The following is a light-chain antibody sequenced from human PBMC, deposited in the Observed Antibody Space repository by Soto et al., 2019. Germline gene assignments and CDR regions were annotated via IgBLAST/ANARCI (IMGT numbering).Light chain of an antibody. CDR2: ASS. V-gene: IGKV1-27*01. CDR3: QKYNSTPRT. J-gene: IGKJ1*01. Sequence: DIQMTQSPSSLSASVGDRVTITCRASQGIGIYLAWYQQKAGKVPKLLIYASSTLQSGVPSRFSGRGSGTDFTLTISSLQPEDFATYYCQKYNSTPRTFGQGTKVEIK. CDR1: QGIGIY.